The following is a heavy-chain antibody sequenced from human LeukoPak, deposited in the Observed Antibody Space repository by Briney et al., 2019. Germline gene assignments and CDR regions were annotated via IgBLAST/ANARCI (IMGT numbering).Heavy chain of an antibody. Sequence: SENLSLTCTVSGGSISSYYWGWIRQPQGQGLEWIWYIYYSGSTNYNPSLKSRVTISVDTSKNQFSLKLSSVTAADTAVYYCARDEGIYAGYYYGMDVWGKGTTVTVSS. CDR2: IYYSGST. CDR1: GGSISSYY. D-gene: IGHD2/OR15-2a*01. CDR3: ARDEGIYAGYYYGMDV. J-gene: IGHJ6*04. V-gene: IGHV4-59*01.